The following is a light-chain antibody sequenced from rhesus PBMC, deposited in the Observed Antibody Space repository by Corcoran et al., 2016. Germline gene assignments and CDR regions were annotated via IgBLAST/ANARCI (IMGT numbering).Light chain of an antibody. Sequence: DIQMTQSPSSLSASVGDTVTITCRASQSISSWLVWYQQKPGKAPKLLIYKASSWQSGVASRCSGSGSGTDFTLTISSLQSEDFATYDCQQYSSSPWTFGQGTKVEIK. CDR2: KAS. V-gene: IGKV1-22*01. CDR1: QSISSW. J-gene: IGKJ1*01. CDR3: QQYSSSPWT.